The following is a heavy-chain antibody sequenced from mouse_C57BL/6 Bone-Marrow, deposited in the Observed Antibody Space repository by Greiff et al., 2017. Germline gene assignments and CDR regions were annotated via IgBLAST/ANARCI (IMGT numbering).Heavy chain of an antibody. D-gene: IGHD3-3*01. V-gene: IGHV6-3*01. Sequence: EVQLVESGGGLVQPGGSMKLSCVASGFTFSNYWMNWVRQSPEKGLEWVAQIRLKSDNYATHYAESVKGRFTISRADSKSSVYLQMHNLRAEDTGIYYGTGGGPAWFAYWGQGTLVTVSA. J-gene: IGHJ3*01. CDR3: TGGGPAWFAY. CDR2: IRLKSDNYAT. CDR1: GFTFSNYW.